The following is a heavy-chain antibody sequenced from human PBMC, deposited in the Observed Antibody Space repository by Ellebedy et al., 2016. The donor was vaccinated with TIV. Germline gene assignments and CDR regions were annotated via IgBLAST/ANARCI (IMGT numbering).Heavy chain of an antibody. CDR1: GYTFSTHG. CDR2: MNPQSGKT. D-gene: IGHD2-2*01. Sequence: ASVKVSXXASGYTFSTHGINWVRQAAGQGLEWMGWMNPQSGKTGFAQQFQGRVAMTRDTSISTAYMELASLTSEDTAVYYCARCPRGNATKDYWGQGTLVTVSS. V-gene: IGHV1-8*01. J-gene: IGHJ4*02. CDR3: ARCPRGNATKDY.